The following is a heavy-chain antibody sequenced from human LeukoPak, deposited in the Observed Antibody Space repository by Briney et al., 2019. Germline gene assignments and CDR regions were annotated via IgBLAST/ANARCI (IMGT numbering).Heavy chain of an antibody. V-gene: IGHV1-8*01. CDR3: ARARRVVYSVAARYYYMGV. CDR1: GYTFTSDD. D-gene: IGHD5/OR15-5a*01. J-gene: IGHJ6*03. CDR2: MNPNSGNT. Sequence: ASVKVSCKASGYTFTSDDINWVRQATGQGLEWMGWMNPNSGNTGYAQKFQGRVTMTRNTSISTAYMELSSLRSEDTAVYYCARARRVVYSVAARYYYMGVWGKGTTVTVSS.